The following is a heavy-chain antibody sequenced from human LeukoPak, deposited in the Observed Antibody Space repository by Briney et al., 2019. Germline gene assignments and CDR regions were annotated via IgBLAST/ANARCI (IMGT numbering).Heavy chain of an antibody. CDR1: GGSISSDTYY. V-gene: IGHV4-39*01. J-gene: IGHJ4*02. CDR3: ASGLTETTYHAIFFDY. D-gene: IGHD4-17*01. CDR2: IYYSGST. Sequence: SGTLSLTCSVSGGSISSDTYYWGWIRQPPGKGLEWIGSIYYSGSTYYNPSLESRVTISVDTSKNRFSLKLSSVTAADTAVYYCASGLTETTYHAIFFDYWGQGTLVTVSS.